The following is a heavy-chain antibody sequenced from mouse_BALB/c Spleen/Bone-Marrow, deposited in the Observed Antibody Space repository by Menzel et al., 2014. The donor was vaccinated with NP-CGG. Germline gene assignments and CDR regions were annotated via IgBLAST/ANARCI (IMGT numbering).Heavy chain of an antibody. J-gene: IGHJ4*01. CDR1: GYTFSDYW. V-gene: IGHV1-9*01. CDR2: ILPGGGST. CDR3: AKGGHVMDY. D-gene: IGHD1-1*02. Sequence: VKVVESGAELMKPGASVMISCKATGYTFSDYWIEWVKQRPGHGLEWIGEILPGGGSTNYNENFKGKATFTADTFSNTAYMQLSSLTSEDSAVYYCAKGGHVMDYWGQGTSVTVSS.